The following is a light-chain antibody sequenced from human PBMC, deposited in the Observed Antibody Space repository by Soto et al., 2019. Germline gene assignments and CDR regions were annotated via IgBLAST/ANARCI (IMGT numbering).Light chain of an antibody. V-gene: IGLV2-14*03. CDR3: SSYRSSSTPVV. Sequence: QSALTQPASVSGSPGQSITISCTGTSSDVGGYNYVSWYQQYPGKAPKLMIYDVGNRPSGVSNRFSGSKSGNTASLTISGLQAEDEADYYCSSYRSSSTPVVFGGGTKVTVL. CDR2: DVG. J-gene: IGLJ2*01. CDR1: SSDVGGYNY.